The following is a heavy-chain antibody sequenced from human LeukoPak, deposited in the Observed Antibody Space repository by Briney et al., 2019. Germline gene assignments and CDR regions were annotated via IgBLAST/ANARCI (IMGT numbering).Heavy chain of an antibody. J-gene: IGHJ3*02. Sequence: SETLSLTCTVSGGSISSSSYYWGWIRQPPGKGLEWIGSIYYSGSTYYNPSLKSRVTISVDTSKDQFSLKLSSVTAADTAVYFCARGFYGSGSYYTRGAFDIGGQGTMVTVSS. V-gene: IGHV4-39*07. CDR1: GGSISSSSYY. D-gene: IGHD3-10*01. CDR3: ARGFYGSGSYYTRGAFDI. CDR2: IYYSGST.